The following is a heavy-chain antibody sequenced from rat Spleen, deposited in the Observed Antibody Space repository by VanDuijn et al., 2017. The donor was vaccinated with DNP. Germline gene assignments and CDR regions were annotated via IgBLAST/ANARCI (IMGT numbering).Heavy chain of an antibody. J-gene: IGHJ2*01. V-gene: IGHV3-1*01. Sequence: EVQLQESGPGLVKPSQSLSLTCSVTGYSISTSYRWNWIRKFPGNKLEWIGHISYSGTTSYHPSLKSRISITRDTSKNQFFLQLSSVTTEDTATYYCARGATGDYWGQGVMVTVSS. CDR1: GYSISTSYR. D-gene: IGHD1-11*01. CDR3: ARGATGDY. CDR2: ISYSGTT.